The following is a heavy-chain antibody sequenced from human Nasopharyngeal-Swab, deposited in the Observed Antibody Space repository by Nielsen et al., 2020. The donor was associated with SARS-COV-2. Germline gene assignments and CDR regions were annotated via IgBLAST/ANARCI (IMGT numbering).Heavy chain of an antibody. CDR3: ARENTYFDY. CDR2: IYYSGST. J-gene: IGHJ4*02. Sequence: WIRQPPGKGLEWIGYIYYSGSTYYNPSLKSRVTISVDTSKNQFSLKLSSVTAADTAVYYCARENTYFDYWGQGTLVTVPS. V-gene: IGHV4-31*02.